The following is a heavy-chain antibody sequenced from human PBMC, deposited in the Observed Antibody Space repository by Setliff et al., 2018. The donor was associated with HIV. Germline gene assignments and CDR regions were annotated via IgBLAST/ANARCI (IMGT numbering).Heavy chain of an antibody. D-gene: IGHD6-19*01. CDR2: VYYSGST. J-gene: IGHJ4*02. CDR1: GASSIYF. V-gene: IGHV4-39*07. CDR3: ATGLTVAPDY. Sequence: PSETLSLTCTVSGASSIYFWGWIRQPPGKGLGWIGSVYYSGSTYYNPSLKSRVTISMDTSKNQFSLRLRSVTAADTAVYYCATGLTVAPDYWGQGSLVTVSS.